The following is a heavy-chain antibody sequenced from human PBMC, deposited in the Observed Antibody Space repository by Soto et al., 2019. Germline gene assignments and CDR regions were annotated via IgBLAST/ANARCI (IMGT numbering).Heavy chain of an antibody. D-gene: IGHD2-2*01. V-gene: IGHV3-23*01. CDR1: GFTFSSYA. J-gene: IGHJ4*02. CDR2: ISGSGGST. CDR3: AKDGTYCSSTSCPPPFDY. Sequence: ASVKVSCAASGFTFSSYAMSWVRQAPGKGLEWVSAISGSGGSTYYADSVKGRFTISRDNSKNTLYLQMNSLRAEDTAVYYCAKDGTYCSSTSCPPPFDYWGQGTLVTVSS.